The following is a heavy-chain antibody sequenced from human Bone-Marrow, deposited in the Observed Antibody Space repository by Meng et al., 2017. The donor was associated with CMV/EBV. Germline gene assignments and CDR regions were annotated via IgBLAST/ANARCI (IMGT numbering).Heavy chain of an antibody. CDR2: IRYDGSNK. CDR3: AKSIIGGKSITIFGVRYYYGMDV. D-gene: IGHD3-3*01. V-gene: IGHV3-30*02. Sequence: GESLKISCAASGFTFDDYGMSWVRQAPGKGLEWVAFIRYDGSNKYYADSVKGRFTISRDNSKNTLYLQMNSLRAEDTAVYYCAKSIIGGKSITIFGVRYYYGMDVWGQGTTVTVSS. CDR1: GFTFDDYG. J-gene: IGHJ6*02.